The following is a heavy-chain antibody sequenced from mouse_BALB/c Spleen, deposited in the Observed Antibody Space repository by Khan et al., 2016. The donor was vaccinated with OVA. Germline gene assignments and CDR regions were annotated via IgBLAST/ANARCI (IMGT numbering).Heavy chain of an antibody. CDR1: GYTFTSYW. V-gene: IGHV1S41*01. CDR3: QSPNYTGRSSNAMAT. Sequence: DLVKPGASVKLSCKASGYTFTSYWINWIKQRPGQGLEWVGQISPGSGSAYYNEVFKGKATLTIDTSSTTAYIQLSSLSSEDSAVXSLQSPNYTGRSSNAMATWGKEPS. D-gene: IGHD1-1*01. J-gene: IGHJ4*01. CDR2: ISPGSGSA.